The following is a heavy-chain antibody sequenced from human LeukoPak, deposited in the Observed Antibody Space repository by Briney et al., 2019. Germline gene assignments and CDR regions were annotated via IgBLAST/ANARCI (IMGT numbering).Heavy chain of an antibody. J-gene: IGHJ4*02. Sequence: SVKVSCKASGGTFSSYAISWVRQAPGQGLEWMGRIIPILGIANYAQKSQGRVTITADKSTSTAYMELSSLRSEDTAVYYCALPDSGYDSPFDYWGQGTLVTVSS. CDR3: ALPDSGYDSPFDY. V-gene: IGHV1-69*04. D-gene: IGHD5-12*01. CDR1: GGTFSSYA. CDR2: IIPILGIA.